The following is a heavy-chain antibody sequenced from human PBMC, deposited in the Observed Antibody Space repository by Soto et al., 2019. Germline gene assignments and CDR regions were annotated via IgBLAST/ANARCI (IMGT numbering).Heavy chain of an antibody. D-gene: IGHD3-16*01. CDR2: IYFSGST. J-gene: IGHJ5*02. CDR3: ASGNAWGVILAT. V-gene: IGHV4-31*03. CDR1: GASINSGGYY. Sequence: QVQLQESGPGLVKPSQTLSLTCTVSGASINSGGYYWNWVRQLPGKGLEWIGYIYFSGSTYYNPSLESRVTISLDTSQNQFSLKLSSVIAADTAVYYCASGNAWGVILATWGQGTLVTVSS.